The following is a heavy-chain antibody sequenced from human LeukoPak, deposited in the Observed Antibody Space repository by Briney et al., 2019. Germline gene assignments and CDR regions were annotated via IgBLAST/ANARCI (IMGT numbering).Heavy chain of an antibody. Sequence: SSETLSLTCTVSGGSISSSSYYWGWVRQPPGKGLEWIGSIYYSGNTYYNPSLKSRVTISVDTSKNQFSLKLSSVTAADTAVYYCARHDAYYYYMDVWGKGTTVTVPS. CDR1: GGSISSSSYY. J-gene: IGHJ6*03. CDR2: IYYSGNT. CDR3: ARHDAYYYYMDV. V-gene: IGHV4-39*01.